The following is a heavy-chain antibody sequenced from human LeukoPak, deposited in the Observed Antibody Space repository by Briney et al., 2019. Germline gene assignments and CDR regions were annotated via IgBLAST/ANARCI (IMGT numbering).Heavy chain of an antibody. V-gene: IGHV1-3*01. CDR1: GYTFTSYA. D-gene: IGHD1-26*01. CDR2: INAGNGNT. Sequence: ASVTVSCKASGYTFTSYAMHWVRQAPGQRLEWMGWINAGNGNTKYSQKFQGRVTITRDTSASTAYMELSSLRSEDTAVYYCARGEIVGATNYYYGMDVWGQGTTVTVSS. J-gene: IGHJ6*02. CDR3: ARGEIVGATNYYYGMDV.